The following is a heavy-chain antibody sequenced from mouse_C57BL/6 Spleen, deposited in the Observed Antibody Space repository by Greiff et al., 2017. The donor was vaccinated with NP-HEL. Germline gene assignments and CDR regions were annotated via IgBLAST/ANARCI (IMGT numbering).Heavy chain of an antibody. J-gene: IGHJ4*01. D-gene: IGHD4-1*01. CDR2: ISSGSSTI. CDR3: ARSGDYAMDY. V-gene: IGHV5-17*01. CDR1: GFTFSDYG. Sequence: EVKLMESGGGLVKPGGSLKLSCAASGFTFSDYGMHWVRQAPEKGLEWVAYISSGSSTIYYADTVKGRFTISRDNAKNTLFLQMTSLRSEDTAMYYCARSGDYAMDYWGQGTSVTVSS.